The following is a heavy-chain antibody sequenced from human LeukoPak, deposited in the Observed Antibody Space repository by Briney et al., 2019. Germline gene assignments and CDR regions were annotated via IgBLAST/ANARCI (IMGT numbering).Heavy chain of an antibody. J-gene: IGHJ3*02. CDR2: INHSGST. Sequence: SETLSLTCAVYGGSFSGYYWSWIRQPPGKGLEWIGEINHSGSTNYNPSLKSRVTISVDTSKNQFSLKLSSVTAADTAVYYCARAHSGRAFDIWGQGTMVTVSS. D-gene: IGHD1-26*01. V-gene: IGHV4-34*01. CDR3: ARAHSGRAFDI. CDR1: GGSFSGYY.